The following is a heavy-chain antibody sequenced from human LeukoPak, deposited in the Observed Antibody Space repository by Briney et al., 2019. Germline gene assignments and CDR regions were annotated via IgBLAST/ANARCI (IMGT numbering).Heavy chain of an antibody. J-gene: IGHJ6*02. CDR3: AGSRGSLPYYYGMDV. CDR1: GGSISSYY. CDR2: IYYSGST. V-gene: IGHV4-59*01. D-gene: IGHD1-26*01. Sequence: SETLSLTCTVSGGSISSYYWSWIRQPPGKGLEWIGYIYYSGSTNYNPSLKSRVTISVDTSKNQFSLKLSSVTAADTAVYYCAGSRGSLPYYYGMDVWGQGTTVTVSS.